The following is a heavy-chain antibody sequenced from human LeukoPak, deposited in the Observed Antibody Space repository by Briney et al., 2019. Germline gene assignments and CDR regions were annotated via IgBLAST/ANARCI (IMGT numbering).Heavy chain of an antibody. V-gene: IGHV5-51*01. CDR1: GYSFTSYW. CDR3: GRALGYCSSTGCYMPGNYFDC. CDR2: IYPGDSDT. J-gene: IGHJ4*02. D-gene: IGHD2-2*02. Sequence: GESLKTSCNGSGYSFTSYWIGWVRQIPGKGLEWMGIIYPGDSDTRYSPSFQRQATISAATTISTAHLQCTSLTAPTTAMYYRGRALGYCSSTGCYMPGNYFDCLRQGRQASVSS.